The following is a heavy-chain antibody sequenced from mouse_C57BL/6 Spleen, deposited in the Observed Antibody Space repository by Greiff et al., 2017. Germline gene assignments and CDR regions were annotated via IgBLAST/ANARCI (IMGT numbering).Heavy chain of an antibody. Sequence: QVQLQQPGAELVMPGASVKLSCKASGYTFTSYWMHWVKQRPGQGLEWIGEIDPSDSYNNYNQKFKGKSTLTVDKSSSTAYMQLSSLTSEDSAVYYCARGNGYYRYFDVWGTGTTVTVSS. CDR1: GYTFTSYW. CDR2: IDPSDSYN. CDR3: ARGNGYYRYFDV. V-gene: IGHV1-69*01. J-gene: IGHJ1*03. D-gene: IGHD2-2*01.